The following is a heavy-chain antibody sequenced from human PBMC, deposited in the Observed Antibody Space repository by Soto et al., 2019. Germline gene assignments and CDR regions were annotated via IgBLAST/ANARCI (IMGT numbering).Heavy chain of an antibody. CDR2: INHSGST. CDR3: AREYSNSPEAFDI. V-gene: IGHV4-34*01. J-gene: IGHJ4*02. Sequence: SETLSLTCAVYGGSFSGYYWSWIRQPPGKGLEWIGEINHSGSTNYNPSLKSRVTISVDTSKNQFSLKLTSVTAADTAVFYCAREYSNSPEAFDIWGQGSLVTVSS. CDR1: GGSFSGYY. D-gene: IGHD1-26*01.